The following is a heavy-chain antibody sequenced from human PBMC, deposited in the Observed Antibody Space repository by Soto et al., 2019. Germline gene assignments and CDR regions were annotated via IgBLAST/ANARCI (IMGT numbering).Heavy chain of an antibody. CDR2: ISAYNGNT. CDR1: GYTFTSYG. V-gene: IGHV1-18*01. Sequence: ASVKVSCKASGYTFTSYGISWVRQAPGQGLEWMGWISAYNGNTNYAQKLQGRVTMTTDKSTSTAYMELSSLRSEDTAVYYCVGEDGFYDSSGYYSSGLGFDPWGQGTLVTVSS. CDR3: VGEDGFYDSSGYYSSGLGFDP. J-gene: IGHJ5*02. D-gene: IGHD3-22*01.